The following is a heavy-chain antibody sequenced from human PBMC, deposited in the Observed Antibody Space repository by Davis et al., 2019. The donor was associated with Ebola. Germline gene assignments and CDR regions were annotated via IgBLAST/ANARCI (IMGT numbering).Heavy chain of an antibody. CDR1: GGTFSSYA. Sequence: SVKVSCKASGGTFSSYAISWVRQAPGQGLEWMGEIIPIFGTANYAQKFQGRVTITADESTSTAYMELSSLRSEDTAVYYCARGLRITIFVSWFDPWGQGTLVTVSS. D-gene: IGHD3-3*01. CDR2: IIPIFGTA. V-gene: IGHV1-69*13. J-gene: IGHJ5*02. CDR3: ARGLRITIFVSWFDP.